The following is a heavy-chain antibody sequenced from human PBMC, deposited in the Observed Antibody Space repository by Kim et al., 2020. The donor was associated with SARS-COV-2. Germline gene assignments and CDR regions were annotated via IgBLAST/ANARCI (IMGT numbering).Heavy chain of an antibody. CDR3: ARHRGSSWYAKFYYYYGMDV. D-gene: IGHD6-13*01. CDR1: GYSFTSYW. V-gene: IGHV5-10-1*01. CDR2: IDPSDSYT. Sequence: GESLKISCKGSGYSFTSYWISWVRQMPGKGLEWMGRIDPSDSYTNYSPSFQGHVTISADKSISTAYLQWSSLKASDTAMYYCARHRGSSWYAKFYYYYGMDVWGQGTTVTVSS. J-gene: IGHJ6*02.